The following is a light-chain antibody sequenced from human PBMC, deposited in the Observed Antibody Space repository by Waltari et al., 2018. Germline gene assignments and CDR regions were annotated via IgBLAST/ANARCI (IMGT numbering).Light chain of an antibody. J-gene: IGKJ1*01. Sequence: DIQMTQSPSSLSASVGDRVTITCRASQTISTYLNWYQQKPGKAPKLLSYAASTLQSGVPSTVSGSGAGTDFTLTIISLRPEDFATYYCQQSYSTPRTFGQGTKVEIK. CDR1: QTISTY. V-gene: IGKV1-39*01. CDR3: QQSYSTPRT. CDR2: AAS.